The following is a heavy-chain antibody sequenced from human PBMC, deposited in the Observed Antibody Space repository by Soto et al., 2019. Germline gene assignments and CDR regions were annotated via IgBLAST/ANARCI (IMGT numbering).Heavy chain of an antibody. V-gene: IGHV3-74*01. CDR1: GFTFSSYW. J-gene: IGHJ6*02. CDR3: ARGLPGYYGADV. CDR2: IKGDASST. D-gene: IGHD5-18*01. Sequence: EVQLVESGGGLVQPGGSLRISCAASGFTFSSYWMHWVRQAPGKGLVWVSRIKGDASSTNYADLVKGRFIISRDSAENTMYLKMNSLRAEDTAVYYCARGLPGYYGADVWGQGTTVTVSS.